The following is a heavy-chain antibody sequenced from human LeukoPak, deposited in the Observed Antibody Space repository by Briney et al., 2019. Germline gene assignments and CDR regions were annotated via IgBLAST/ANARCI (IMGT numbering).Heavy chain of an antibody. Sequence: GGSLRLSCAASGFTFSDYYMSWVRQAPGKGLEWVSYISTSSSYTNYADSVKGRFTISRANAENSLYLQMNSLRAEDTAVYYCARGYSTVDYWGQGTLVTVSS. V-gene: IGHV3-11*03. CDR1: GFTFSDYY. J-gene: IGHJ4*02. CDR2: ISTSSSYT. CDR3: ARGYSTVDY. D-gene: IGHD1-26*01.